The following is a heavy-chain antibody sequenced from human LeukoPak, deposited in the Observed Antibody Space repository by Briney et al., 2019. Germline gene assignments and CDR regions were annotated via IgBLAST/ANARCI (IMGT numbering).Heavy chain of an antibody. V-gene: IGHV1-24*01. CDR3: ARVEGYDSSGYYYGY. Sequence: ASVKVSCKVSGYTLTELSMHWVRQAPGKGLEWMGGFDPEDGETIYAQKFQGRVTMTRDTSTRTVYMELSSLKSEDTAVYYCARVEGYDSSGYYYGYWGQGTLVTVSS. CDR1: GYTLTELS. D-gene: IGHD3-22*01. CDR2: FDPEDGET. J-gene: IGHJ4*02.